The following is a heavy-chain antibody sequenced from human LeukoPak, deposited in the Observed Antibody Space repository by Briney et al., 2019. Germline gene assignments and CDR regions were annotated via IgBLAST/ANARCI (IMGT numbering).Heavy chain of an antibody. CDR1: GYTFTSYY. J-gene: IGHJ4*02. D-gene: IGHD2-21*01. CDR3: AKALEVADFDY. Sequence: ASVKVSCKASGYTFTSYYMHWVRQAPGQGLEWMGIINPSGGSTSYAQKFQGRVTMTRDTSTSTVYMELSSLRSEDTAVYYCAKALEVADFDYWGQGTLVTVSS. V-gene: IGHV1-46*01. CDR2: INPSGGST.